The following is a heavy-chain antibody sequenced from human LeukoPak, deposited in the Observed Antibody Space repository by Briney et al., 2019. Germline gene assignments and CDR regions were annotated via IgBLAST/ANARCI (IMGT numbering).Heavy chain of an antibody. CDR3: ARLEEGYGSGRRENYYYYFMDV. CDR2: IHYTGNT. D-gene: IGHD3-10*01. Sequence: SEPLSLTCTVSGGSISSYYWSWIRQPPGKGLEWIGYIHYTGNTNYNPSLKSRVTISVDTSKNQFSLQLSFVTAADTAVYYCARLEEGYGSGRRENYYYYFMDVWGKGRTVTISS. J-gene: IGHJ6*03. V-gene: IGHV4-59*01. CDR1: GGSISSYY.